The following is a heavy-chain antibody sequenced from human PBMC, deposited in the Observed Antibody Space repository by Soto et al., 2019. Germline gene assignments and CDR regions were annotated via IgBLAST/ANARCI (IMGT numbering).Heavy chain of an antibody. J-gene: IGHJ3*02. D-gene: IGHD3-3*01. CDR3: AREYYDGEDHDAFDI. CDR1: GFTFSSYA. V-gene: IGHV3-64*01. CDR2: ISSNGGST. Sequence: EVQLVESGGGLVQPGGSLRLSCAASGFTFSSYAMHWVRQAPGKGLEYVSAISSNGGSTYYANSVKGRFTISRDNSKNTLYLQMGSLRAEDMAVYYCAREYYDGEDHDAFDIWGQGTMVTVSS.